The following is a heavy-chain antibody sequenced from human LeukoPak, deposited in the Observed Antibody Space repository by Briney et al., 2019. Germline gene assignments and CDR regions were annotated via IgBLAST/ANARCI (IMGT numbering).Heavy chain of an antibody. J-gene: IGHJ4*02. CDR3: ARDRNTDFWSGYYTNYCDY. D-gene: IGHD3-3*01. CDR2: IKQDGSEK. CDR1: GFTFSSYS. V-gene: IGHV3-7*01. Sequence: QTGGSLRLSCAASGFTFSSYSMNWVRQAPGKGLEWVATIKQDGSEKYYVDSVKGRFTISRDNAKNSLYLQMNSLRAEDTAVYYCARDRNTDFWSGYYTNYCDYWGQGTLVTVSS.